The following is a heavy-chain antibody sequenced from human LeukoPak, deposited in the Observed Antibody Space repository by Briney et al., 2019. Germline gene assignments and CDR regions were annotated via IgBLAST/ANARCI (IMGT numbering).Heavy chain of an antibody. V-gene: IGHV1-18*01. CDR3: AREGIVVVPAARVYYYYGMDV. CDR1: GYTFTSYG. Sequence: ASVKVSCKASGYTFTSYGISGVRQAPGQGLEWMGWISAYNGNTNYAQKLQGRVTMTTDTSTSTAYMELRSLRSDDTAVYYCAREGIVVVPAARVYYYYGMDVWGQGTTVTVSS. D-gene: IGHD2-2*01. J-gene: IGHJ6*02. CDR2: ISAYNGNT.